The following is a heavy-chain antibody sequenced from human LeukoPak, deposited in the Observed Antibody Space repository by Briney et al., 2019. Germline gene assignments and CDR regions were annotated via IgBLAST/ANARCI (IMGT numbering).Heavy chain of an antibody. V-gene: IGHV3-23*01. J-gene: IGHJ4*02. CDR1: GFTFSSYA. CDR2: ISGSGGST. D-gene: IGHD3-10*01. Sequence: GGSLRLSCAASGFTFSSYAMSWVRQAPGKGLEWVSAISGSGGSTYYADSVKGRFTISRDNSKNTLYLQMNSLRAEDTAVYYCANSSPIPMVRGVIIEDYWGQGTLVTVSS. CDR3: ANSSPIPMVRGVIIEDY.